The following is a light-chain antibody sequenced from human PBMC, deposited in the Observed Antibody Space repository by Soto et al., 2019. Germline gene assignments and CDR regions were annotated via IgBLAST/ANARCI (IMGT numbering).Light chain of an antibody. CDR1: QSLSTW. Sequence: DIQMTQSPSTLSASVGDRVTLTCRASQSLSTWLAWYQQKPGKAPTLLMYKASTLEIGVPSRFSGSGSGTECTLTISSLQPDEFATYYCQQYHSYPLTFGGGTKVEMK. CDR2: KAS. V-gene: IGKV1-5*03. CDR3: QQYHSYPLT. J-gene: IGKJ4*01.